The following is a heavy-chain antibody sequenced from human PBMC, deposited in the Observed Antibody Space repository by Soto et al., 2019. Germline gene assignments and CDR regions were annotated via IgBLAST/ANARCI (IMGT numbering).Heavy chain of an antibody. CDR2: ISYDGSNK. CDR1: GFTFSSYG. D-gene: IGHD3-3*01. J-gene: IGHJ6*02. Sequence: QVQLVESGGGVVQPGRSLRLSCAASGFTFSSYGMHWVRQAPGKGLEWVAVISYDGSNKYYADSVKGRFTISRDNSKNXXYLQMNSLRAEDTAVYYCAKGGVRLFPYYYYGMDVWGQGTTVTVSS. V-gene: IGHV3-30*18. CDR3: AKGGVRLFPYYYYGMDV.